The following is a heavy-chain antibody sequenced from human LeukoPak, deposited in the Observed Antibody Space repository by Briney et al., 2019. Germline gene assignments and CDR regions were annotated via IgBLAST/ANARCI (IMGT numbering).Heavy chain of an antibody. J-gene: IGHJ4*02. Sequence: PPASVTVSCKASGGTFSSYAISWVRQAPGQGLEWMGGIIPIFGTANYAQKFQGRVTITADESTSTAYMELSSLRSEDTAVYYCARAEDDILTGYSTLDYWGQGILVTVSS. CDR3: ARAEDDILTGYSTLDY. CDR2: IIPIFGTA. D-gene: IGHD3-9*01. CDR1: GGTFSSYA. V-gene: IGHV1-69*01.